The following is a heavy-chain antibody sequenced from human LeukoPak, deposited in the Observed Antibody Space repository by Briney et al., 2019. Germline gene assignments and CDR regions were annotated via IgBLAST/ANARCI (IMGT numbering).Heavy chain of an antibody. CDR1: GGSISSYY. J-gene: IGHJ4*02. CDR2: IYYSGST. V-gene: IGHV4-59*12. Sequence: SETLSLTCTVSGGSISSYYWSWIRQPPGKGLEWIGYIYYSGSTNYNPSLKSRVTISVDTSKNQFSLKLSSVTAADTAVYYCARRGYSYGYWKSGFDYWGQGTLVTVSS. CDR3: ARRGYSYGYWKSGFDY. D-gene: IGHD5-18*01.